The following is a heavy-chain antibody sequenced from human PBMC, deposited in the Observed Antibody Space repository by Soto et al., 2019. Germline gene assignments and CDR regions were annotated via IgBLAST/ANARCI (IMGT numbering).Heavy chain of an antibody. CDR2: IYYSGST. Sequence: QVQLQESGPGLVKPSETLSLTCTVSGGSISSYYWSWIRQPPGKGLEWIGYIYYSGSTNYNPSLKSRVTISADTSKNQFSLKLSSVTAADTAVYYCARDRSGSYYGMDVWGQGTTVTVSS. V-gene: IGHV4-59*01. D-gene: IGHD1-26*01. CDR1: GGSISSYY. J-gene: IGHJ6*02. CDR3: ARDRSGSYYGMDV.